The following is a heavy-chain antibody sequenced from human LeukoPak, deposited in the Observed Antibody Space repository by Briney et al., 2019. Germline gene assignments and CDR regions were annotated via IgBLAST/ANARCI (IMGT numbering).Heavy chain of an antibody. Sequence: ASVKVSCKASGFTLSSFGVTWLRQAPGQGPEWMGWISGDNTKKNYAQKIQGRVTMTTDTSTSTAYMELRSLRSDDTAVYYCARDDSLNWFDPWGQGALVTVSS. D-gene: IGHD3-22*01. CDR2: ISGDNTKK. CDR3: ARDDSLNWFDP. J-gene: IGHJ5*02. V-gene: IGHV1-18*01. CDR1: GFTLSSFG.